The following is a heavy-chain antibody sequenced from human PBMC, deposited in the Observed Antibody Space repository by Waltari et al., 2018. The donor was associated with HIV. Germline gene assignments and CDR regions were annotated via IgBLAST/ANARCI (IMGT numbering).Heavy chain of an antibody. J-gene: IGHJ4*02. V-gene: IGHV4-39*01. Sequence: QLQLQASGPGLVKPSETLSLTCTVSGGSISSSSYYWGWIRQPPGKGLEWIGSITYRATNYYNPSLKSRVTMSVDTSKNQFSLKLSSVTAADTAVYYCARQTTPPTTLIDYWGQGTLVTVSS. CDR1: GGSISSSSYY. CDR3: ARQTTPPTTLIDY. D-gene: IGHD1-26*01. CDR2: ITYRATN.